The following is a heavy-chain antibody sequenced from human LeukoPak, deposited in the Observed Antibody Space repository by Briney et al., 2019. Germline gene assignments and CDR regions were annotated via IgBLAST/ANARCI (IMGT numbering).Heavy chain of an antibody. J-gene: IGHJ4*02. V-gene: IGHV1-18*01. CDR3: ARGRGSSWYGLTITY. CDR1: GYTFTSYG. Sequence: ASVKVSCKASGYTFTSYGISWVRQAPGQGLEWMGWISAYNGNTNYAQKLQGRVTMTIDTSTSTAYMELRSLRSDDTAVYYCARGRGSSWYGLTITYWGQGTLVTVSS. D-gene: IGHD6-13*01. CDR2: ISAYNGNT.